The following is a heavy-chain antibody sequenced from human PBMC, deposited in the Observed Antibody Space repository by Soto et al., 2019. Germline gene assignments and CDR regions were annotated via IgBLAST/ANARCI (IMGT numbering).Heavy chain of an antibody. V-gene: IGHV5-10-1*01. CDR3: ARHRGITEDMDV. CDR2: IDPSDSYT. CDR1: GYSFTSYW. Sequence: GESLKISCKGSGYSFTSYWISWVRQMPGKGLEWMGRIDPSDSYTNYSPSFQGHVTISADKSISTAYLQWSSLKASDTAMYYCARHRGITEDMDVWGQGTTVTVSS. J-gene: IGHJ6*02. D-gene: IGHD3-10*01.